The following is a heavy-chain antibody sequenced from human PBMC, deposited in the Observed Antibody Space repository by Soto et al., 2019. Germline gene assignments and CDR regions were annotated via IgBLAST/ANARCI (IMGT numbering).Heavy chain of an antibody. CDR3: ARDGGDYAWGSSFDY. V-gene: IGHV4-30-2*05. D-gene: IGHD3-16*01. Sequence: SETLSLTCDVSGDTISTGGYTWAWIRQPPGKALEWIGYIYYSGSTYYNPSLKSRVTISVDTSKNQFSLKLSSVTAADTAVYYCARDGGDYAWGSSFDYWGQGTLVTVSS. CDR2: IYYSGST. J-gene: IGHJ4*02. CDR1: GDTISTGGYT.